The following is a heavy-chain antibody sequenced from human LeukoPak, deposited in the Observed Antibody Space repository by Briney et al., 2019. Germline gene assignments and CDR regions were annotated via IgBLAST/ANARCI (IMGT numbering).Heavy chain of an antibody. D-gene: IGHD1-26*01. V-gene: IGHV1-18*01. J-gene: IGHJ5*02. CDR2: ISAYNGNT. Sequence: ASVKVSCKASGYTFTSYDINWVRQATGQGLEWMGWISAYNGNTNYAQKLQGRVTMTTDTSTSTAYMELRSLRCDDTAVYYCASSPGGLSANWFDPWGQGTLVTVSS. CDR3: ASSPGGLSANWFDP. CDR1: GYTFTSYD.